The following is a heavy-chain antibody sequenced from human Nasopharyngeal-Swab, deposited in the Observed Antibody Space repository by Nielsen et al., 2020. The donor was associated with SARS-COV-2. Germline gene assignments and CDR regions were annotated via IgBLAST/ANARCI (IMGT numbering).Heavy chain of an antibody. Sequence: GALKISCAASGFTFSSYAMSWVRQAPGKGLEWVSAISDSGGSTYYADSVKGRFTISRDNSTNTLYLQMNSLRAEDTAVYYCAKPGSGYYYYYYYMDVWGKGTTVTVSS. CDR3: AKPGSGYYYYYYYMDV. CDR1: GFTFSSYA. CDR2: ISDSGGST. J-gene: IGHJ6*03. V-gene: IGHV3-23*01. D-gene: IGHD1-14*01.